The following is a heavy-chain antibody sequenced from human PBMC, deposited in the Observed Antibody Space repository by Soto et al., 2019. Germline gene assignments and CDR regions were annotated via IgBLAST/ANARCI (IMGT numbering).Heavy chain of an antibody. D-gene: IGHD3-16*02. Sequence: LSVTWGFSYVSSSVYYWSLIRQPPGKGLEWIGEINYSGSTQFNPSLKSRVTLSIDTSKDQFSLRLSSVAAAETAVYYCARDSGGLRLGESSLYGEKDSFDVWEQGTMVTVSS. V-gene: IGHV4-34*01. CDR1: YVSSSVYY. CDR3: ARDSGGLRLGESSLYGEKDSFDV. J-gene: IGHJ3*01. CDR2: INYSGST.